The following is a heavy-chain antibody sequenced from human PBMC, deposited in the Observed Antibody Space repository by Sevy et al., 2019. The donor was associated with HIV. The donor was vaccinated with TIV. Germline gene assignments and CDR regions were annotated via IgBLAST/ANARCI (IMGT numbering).Heavy chain of an antibody. V-gene: IGHV3-30-3*01. CDR2: ISYDGSNK. CDR3: ARRGHDFWAVDP. Sequence: GGSLRLSCAASGFTFSSYAMHWVRQAPGKGLEWVAVISYDGSNKYYADSVKGRFTISRDNSKNTLYLQMNSSRAEDTTVYYCARRGHDFWAVDPWDQGTLVTVSS. CDR1: GFTFSSYA. D-gene: IGHD3-3*01. J-gene: IGHJ5*02.